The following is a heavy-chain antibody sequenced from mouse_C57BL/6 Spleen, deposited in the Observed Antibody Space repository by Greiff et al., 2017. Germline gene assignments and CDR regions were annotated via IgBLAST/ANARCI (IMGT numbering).Heavy chain of an antibody. CDR1: GFPFSDYG. V-gene: IGHV5-17*01. J-gene: IGHJ1*03. CDR3: ARKSNHWYFDV. CDR2: ISSGSSTI. D-gene: IGHD2-5*01. Sequence: EVKLMESGGGLVKPGGSLKLSCAASGFPFSDYGMHWVRQAPEKGLEWVAYISSGSSTIYYADTVKGRFTISRDNAKNTLFLQMTRLRSEDTAMYCCARKSNHWYFDVRGTGTTVTVSS.